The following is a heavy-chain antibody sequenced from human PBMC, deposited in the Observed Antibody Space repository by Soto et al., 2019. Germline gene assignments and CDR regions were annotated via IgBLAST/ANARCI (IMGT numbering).Heavy chain of an antibody. V-gene: IGHV1-46*04. Sequence: QVQLVQSGAEVKSPGTSVTLSCQTSGYTFAHYYIHWVRQAPGQGLEYMGIIDPRTGTSGTSTSPQSVQGRLSITSDASTSTVYMELSNWRSEDTAIYYCARLSRITFIVDWGQGTLVTVSS. CDR2: IDPRTGTSGTS. D-gene: IGHD3-16*02. J-gene: IGHJ4*02. CDR1: GYTFAHYY. CDR3: ARLSRITFIVD.